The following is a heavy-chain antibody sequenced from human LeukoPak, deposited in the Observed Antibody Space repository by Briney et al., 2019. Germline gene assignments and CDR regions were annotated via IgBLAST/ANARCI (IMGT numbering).Heavy chain of an antibody. CDR1: GFTFSNAW. CDR3: TTEKWFRTYYFDY. D-gene: IGHD3-22*01. CDR2: IKSKTDGGTT. J-gene: IGHJ4*02. Sequence: GGSLRLSCAASGFTFSNAWMSWVRQAPGKGLEWVGRIKSKTDGGTTDYAAPVKGRFTISRDDSKNTLYLQMNSLKTEDTAVYYCTTEKWFRTYYFDYWGQGTLVTVSS. V-gene: IGHV3-15*01.